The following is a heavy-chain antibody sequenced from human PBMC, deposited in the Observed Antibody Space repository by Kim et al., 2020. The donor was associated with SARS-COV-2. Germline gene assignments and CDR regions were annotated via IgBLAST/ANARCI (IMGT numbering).Heavy chain of an antibody. CDR1: GGPINNFY. Sequence: SETLSLNCTVSGGPINNFYWNWLRQPPGKGLEWIGYFFFGGSTDYNPSLKSRATISVDMSKNQFSLVMNSVTAADTAVYYCARQVEGFDIWGQGTLVTVS. CDR2: FFFGGST. CDR3: ARQVEGFDI. V-gene: IGHV4-59*08. D-gene: IGHD2-2*01. J-gene: IGHJ4*02.